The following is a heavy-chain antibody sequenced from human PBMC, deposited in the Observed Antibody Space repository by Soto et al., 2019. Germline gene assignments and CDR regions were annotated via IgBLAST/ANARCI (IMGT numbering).Heavy chain of an antibody. J-gene: IGHJ6*02. CDR3: ARRTVTTIYYSGMDV. D-gene: IGHD4-17*01. Sequence: RQHPGKGLEWIGYIYYSGSTYYNPSLKSRVTISVDTSKNQFSLRLNSVTAADTAVYYCARRTVTTIYYSGMDVWGQGTTVTVSS. V-gene: IGHV4-59*01. CDR2: IYYSGST.